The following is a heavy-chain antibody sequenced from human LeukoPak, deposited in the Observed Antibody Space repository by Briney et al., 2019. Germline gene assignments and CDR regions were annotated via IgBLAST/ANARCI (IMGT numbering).Heavy chain of an antibody. CDR3: ARAPNGVYCISSSCHLDY. V-gene: IGHV3-30-3*01. D-gene: IGHD2-2*01. CDR1: GFTFSSYA. CDR2: ISYDGTNK. J-gene: IGHJ4*02. Sequence: PGGSLRLSCAASGFTFSSYAIHWVRQAPGKGLEWVAVISYDGTNKYYADSVKGRFTISRDNSKNTLYLQMNSLRAEDTAVYYCARAPNGVYCISSSCHLDYWGQGTLVTVSS.